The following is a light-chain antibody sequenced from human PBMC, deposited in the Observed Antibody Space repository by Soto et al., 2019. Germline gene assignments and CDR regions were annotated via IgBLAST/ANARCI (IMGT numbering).Light chain of an antibody. J-gene: IGKJ1*01. CDR2: RAS. CDR1: QSISSW. V-gene: IGKV1-39*01. CDR3: QHSYSSPPWT. Sequence: DIQMTQSPSTLSASVGDRVTITCRASQSISSWLAWYQQKPGTAPRLLIYRASSVKSGVPPRFSGSGSGRDFTLTISSLRPEDVATYFCQHSYSSPPWTFGQGTKV.